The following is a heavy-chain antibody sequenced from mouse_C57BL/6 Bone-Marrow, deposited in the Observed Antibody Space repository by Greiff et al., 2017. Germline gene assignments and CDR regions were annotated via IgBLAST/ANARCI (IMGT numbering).Heavy chain of an antibody. Sequence: QVQLQQSGPGLVQPSQSLSITCTVSGFSLTSYGVHWVRQSPGKGLEWLGVIWRGGSTDYNAAFMSRLSITKDNSKSQVFFKMNSLQADDTAIYDCAKDYGSNPYYFDYWGQGTTLTVSS. D-gene: IGHD1-1*01. CDR2: IWRGGST. CDR3: AKDYGSNPYYFDY. CDR1: GFSLTSYG. J-gene: IGHJ2*01. V-gene: IGHV2-5*01.